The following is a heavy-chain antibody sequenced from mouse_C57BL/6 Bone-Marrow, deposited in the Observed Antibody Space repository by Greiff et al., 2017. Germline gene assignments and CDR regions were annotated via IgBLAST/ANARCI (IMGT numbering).Heavy chain of an antibody. Sequence: EVQLVESGGDLVKPGGSLKLSCAASGFTFSRYGMSWVRQTPDKRLEWVATISSGGSYTYYPDSVKGRFTISRDNAKNTLYLQMSSLKSEDTAMYYCARRGRRGYFDVWGTGTTVTVSS. J-gene: IGHJ1*03. D-gene: IGHD1-1*01. CDR3: ARRGRRGYFDV. V-gene: IGHV5-6*01. CDR2: ISSGGSYT. CDR1: GFTFSRYG.